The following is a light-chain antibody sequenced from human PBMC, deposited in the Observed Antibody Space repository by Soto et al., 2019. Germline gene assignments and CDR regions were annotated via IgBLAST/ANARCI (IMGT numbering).Light chain of an antibody. CDR1: QSILNY. V-gene: IGKV1-17*01. J-gene: IGKJ1*01. Sequence: DIQMTQSPSSLSASVGDRVTITCRAGQSILNYLNWYQQKPGKAPKLLIYAASSLQSGVPSRFSGSGSGTEFILTISSLQPDDFATYFCQQYHSWTFGQGTKVDIK. CDR2: AAS. CDR3: QQYHSWT.